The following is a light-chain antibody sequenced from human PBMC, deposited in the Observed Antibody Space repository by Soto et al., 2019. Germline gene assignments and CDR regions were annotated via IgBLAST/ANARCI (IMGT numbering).Light chain of an antibody. V-gene: IGKV1-39*01. CDR1: QSISTY. CDR2: AAS. CDR3: HQTYITPWM. J-gene: IGKJ1*01. Sequence: DIPMTQSPSSLSASVGDRVTITCRASQSISTYLNWYQQKPGKAPKLLIYAASSLESGVPSRFTGSGSGTDFTLTISSLQPEDFATYFCHQTYITPWMFGQGTKVDIK.